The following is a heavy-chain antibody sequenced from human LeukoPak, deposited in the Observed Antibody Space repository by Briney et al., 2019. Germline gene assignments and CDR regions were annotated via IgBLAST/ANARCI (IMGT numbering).Heavy chain of an antibody. D-gene: IGHD3-10*01. Sequence: GGSLRLSCAASGFTFSSYWMHWVRQAPGKGLVWVSRINSDGSSTSYADSVKGRFTISRDNAKNTLYLQMNSLRAEDTAVCYCARDLTWFGELSLYYFDYWGQGTLVTVSS. CDR2: INSDGSST. CDR3: ARDLTWFGELSLYYFDY. J-gene: IGHJ4*02. CDR1: GFTFSSYW. V-gene: IGHV3-74*01.